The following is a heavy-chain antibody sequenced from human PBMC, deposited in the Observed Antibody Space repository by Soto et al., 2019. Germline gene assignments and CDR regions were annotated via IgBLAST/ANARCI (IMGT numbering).Heavy chain of an antibody. V-gene: IGHV1-18*01. J-gene: IGHJ5*02. D-gene: IGHD6-13*01. CDR2: ISPYNGNT. CDR1: GYTFTSYG. Sequence: QVQLVQSGAEVKKPGASVKVSCKASGYTFTSYGISWVRQAPGQGLEWMGWISPYNGNTNYAQKLQGRVTMTTDTPTSTAYMELRSLRSEETAVYYCARDEAAHTFDPWGQGILVTVSS. CDR3: ARDEAAHTFDP.